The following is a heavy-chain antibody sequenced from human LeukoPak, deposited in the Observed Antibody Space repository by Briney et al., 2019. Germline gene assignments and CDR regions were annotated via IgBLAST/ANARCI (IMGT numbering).Heavy chain of an antibody. Sequence: GGSLRLSCVASGFTFSNYGMSWVRQAPGKGLEWVSSISSSSSYIYYADSVKGRFTISRDNSKNTLYLQMNSLRAEDTAVYYCARWLYSSGPVSDYWGQGTLVTVSS. V-gene: IGHV3-21*01. CDR2: ISSSSSYI. D-gene: IGHD6-19*01. CDR1: GFTFSNYG. J-gene: IGHJ4*02. CDR3: ARWLYSSGPVSDY.